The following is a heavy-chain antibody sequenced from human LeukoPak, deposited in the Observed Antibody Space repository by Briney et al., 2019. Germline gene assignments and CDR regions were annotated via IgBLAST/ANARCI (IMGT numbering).Heavy chain of an antibody. J-gene: IGHJ4*02. D-gene: IGHD3-22*01. V-gene: IGHV1-2*02. CDR3: ARDYYDSSGYLPNDY. CDR2: INPNSGGT. Sequence: VASVKVSCKASGYTFTGYYMHWVRQAPGQGLEWMGWINPNSGGTNYAQRFQGRVTMTRDTSISTAYMELSRLRSDDTAVYYCARDYYDSSGYLPNDYWGQGTLVTVSS. CDR1: GYTFTGYY.